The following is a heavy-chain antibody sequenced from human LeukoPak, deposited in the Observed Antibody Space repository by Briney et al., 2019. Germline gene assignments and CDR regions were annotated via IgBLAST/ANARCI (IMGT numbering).Heavy chain of an antibody. CDR2: MNPNSGNT. J-gene: IGHJ3*02. D-gene: IGHD3-16*02. CDR1: GYTFTSYD. CDR3: ARGWPYDYVWGSYRDAAFDI. Sequence: ASVKVSCKASGYTFTSYDINWVRQPTGQGLEWMGWMNPNSGNTGYAQKFQGRVTMTRNTSISTAYMELSSLRSEDTAVYYCARGWPYDYVWGSYRDAAFDIWGQGTMVTVSS. V-gene: IGHV1-8*01.